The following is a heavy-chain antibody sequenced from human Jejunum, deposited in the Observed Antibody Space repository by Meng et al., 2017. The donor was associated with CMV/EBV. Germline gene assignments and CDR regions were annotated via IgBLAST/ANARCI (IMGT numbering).Heavy chain of an antibody. CDR2: IRLDGSNK. CDR3: AKDRLGVTGTGTGAFYFDS. CDR1: G. V-gene: IGHV3-30*02. J-gene: IGHJ4*02. Sequence: GMHWGRKAQGKGLEWVAFIRLDGSNKYYLDSVKGRFTISRDNSKNTLYLQMNSLRAEDTAVYYCAKDRLGVTGTGTGAFYFDSWGQGTLVTVSS. D-gene: IGHD6-19*01.